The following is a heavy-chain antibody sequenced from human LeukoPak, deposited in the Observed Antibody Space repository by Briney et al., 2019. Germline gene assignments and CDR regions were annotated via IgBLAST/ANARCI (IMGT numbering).Heavy chain of an antibody. Sequence: PSETLSLTCTVSGGSISSGDYSWSWIRQPPGRGLEWIGYIYYSGSTYYNPSLKSRVTISVDTSKNQFSLKLSSVTAADTAVYYCARKSYYYVWGSYRYRDAFDIWGQGTMVTVSS. CDR1: GGSISSGDYS. V-gene: IGHV4-30-4*01. CDR2: IYYSGST. J-gene: IGHJ3*02. CDR3: ARKSYYYVWGSYRYRDAFDI. D-gene: IGHD3-16*02.